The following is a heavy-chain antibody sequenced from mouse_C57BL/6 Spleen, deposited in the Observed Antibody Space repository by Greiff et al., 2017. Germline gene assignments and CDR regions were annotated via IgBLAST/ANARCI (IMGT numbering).Heavy chain of an antibody. D-gene: IGHD2-4*01. J-gene: IGHJ1*03. CDR2: IRNKANGYTT. CDR1: GFTFTDYY. Sequence: EVKLMESGGGLVQPGGSLSLSCAASGFTFTDYYMSWVRQPPGKALEWLGFIRNKANGYTTEYSASVKGRFTISRDNSQSILYLQMNALRAEDSATYYCARSPYDYDEGYFDVWGTGTTVTVSS. V-gene: IGHV7-3*01. CDR3: ARSPYDYDEGYFDV.